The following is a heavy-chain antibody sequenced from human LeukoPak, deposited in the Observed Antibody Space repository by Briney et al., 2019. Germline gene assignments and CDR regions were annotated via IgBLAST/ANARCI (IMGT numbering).Heavy chain of an antibody. Sequence: GGSLRLSCAASGFTFSSYAMSWVRQAPGKGLEWVSAISGSGGSTYYADSVKGRFTTSRDNSKNTLYLQMNSLRAEDTAVYYCAKAPRITMVRGVTHWFDPWGQGTLVTVSS. D-gene: IGHD3-10*01. CDR3: AKAPRITMVRGVTHWFDP. CDR1: GFTFSSYA. CDR2: ISGSGGST. J-gene: IGHJ5*02. V-gene: IGHV3-23*01.